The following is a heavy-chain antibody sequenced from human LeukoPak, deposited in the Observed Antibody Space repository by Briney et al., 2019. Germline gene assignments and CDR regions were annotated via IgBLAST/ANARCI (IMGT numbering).Heavy chain of an antibody. V-gene: IGHV5-51*01. CDR3: ARLVNGLDV. D-gene: IGHD1-26*01. J-gene: IGHJ6*02. Sequence: GESLKISCQGPGYSFTSYWIGWVRQLPGKGLEWMGIIYPRDSDTRYSPSFKGQVTMSADKSISTAYQQWSSLKDSDSAMYYCARLVNGLDVWGQGTTVTVSS. CDR1: GYSFTSYW. CDR2: IYPRDSDT.